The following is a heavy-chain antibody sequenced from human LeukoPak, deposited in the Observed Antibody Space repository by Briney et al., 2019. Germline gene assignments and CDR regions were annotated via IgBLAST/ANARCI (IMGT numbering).Heavy chain of an antibody. J-gene: IGHJ4*02. CDR1: GFTVSNYN. CDR2: ISESGTAI. Sequence: GGSLRCSGAASGFTVSNYNMNRVRQARGNGLKWVSFISESGTAIYYAESVKGRFTISRDIARNSVYLQMNSLRDEDTAMYYCARGPLGWSDYWGQGLLVTVSS. D-gene: IGHD1-26*01. V-gene: IGHV3-48*02. CDR3: ARGPLGWSDY.